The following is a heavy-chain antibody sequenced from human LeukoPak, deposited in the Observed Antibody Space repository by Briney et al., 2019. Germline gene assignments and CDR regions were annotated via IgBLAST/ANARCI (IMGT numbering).Heavy chain of an antibody. CDR3: ARDDGGIAVAGTNY. CDR2: IKQDGSEK. D-gene: IGHD6-19*01. V-gene: IGHV3-7*01. Sequence: PGGSLRLSCAASGFNFNKFWMTWVRQAPGKGPEWVANIKQDGSEKYYVDSVKGRFTISRDNAKNSLSLQMNGLRAEDTAVYYCARDDGGIAVAGTNYWGQGTLVTVSS. J-gene: IGHJ4*02. CDR1: GFNFNKFW.